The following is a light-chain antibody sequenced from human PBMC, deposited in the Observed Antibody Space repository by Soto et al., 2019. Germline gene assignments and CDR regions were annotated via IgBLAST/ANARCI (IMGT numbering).Light chain of an antibody. CDR2: SNN. Sequence: QSVLTQPPSASGTPGQRVTISCSGSSSNIGSNTVNWYQQLPGTAPQLLLYSNNQRPSGVPGRFSGSKSGTSGSLAISGLQAEDEADYYCAAWDDSLNGVVFGGGTKLTVL. CDR3: AAWDDSLNGVV. CDR1: SSNIGSNT. J-gene: IGLJ2*01. V-gene: IGLV1-44*01.